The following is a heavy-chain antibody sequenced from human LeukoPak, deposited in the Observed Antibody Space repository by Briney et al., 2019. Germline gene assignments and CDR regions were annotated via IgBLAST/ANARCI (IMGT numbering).Heavy chain of an antibody. D-gene: IGHD3-9*01. J-gene: IGHJ4*02. CDR1: GGSFSGYY. CDR2: INHSGST. CDR3: AGDLLRYFDWLPDY. V-gene: IGHV4-34*01. Sequence: SETLSLTCAVYGGSFSGYYWSWIRQPPGKGLEWIGEINHSGSTNYNPSLKSRVTISVDTSKNQFSLKLSSVTAEDTAVYYCAGDLLRYFDWLPDYWGQGTLVTVSS.